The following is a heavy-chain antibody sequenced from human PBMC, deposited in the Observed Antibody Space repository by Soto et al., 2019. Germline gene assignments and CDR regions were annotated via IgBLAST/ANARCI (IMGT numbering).Heavy chain of an antibody. V-gene: IGHV1-69*12. CDR3: ASRDRYSGYDGLWDY. Sequence: QVQLVQSGAEVKKPGSSVKVSCKASGGTFSSYAISWVRQAPGQGLEWMGGIIPIFGTANYAQKFQGRVTITADESTSTAYIELSSLRSEHTAVYYCASRDRYSGYDGLWDYWGQGTLVTVSS. J-gene: IGHJ4*02. CDR2: IIPIFGTA. CDR1: GGTFSSYA. D-gene: IGHD5-12*01.